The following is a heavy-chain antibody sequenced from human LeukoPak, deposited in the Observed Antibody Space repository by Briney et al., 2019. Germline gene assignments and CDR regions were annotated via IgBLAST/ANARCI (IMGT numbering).Heavy chain of an antibody. J-gene: IGHJ4*02. Sequence: GGSLRLSCAASGFTFSSHVMSWVRQAPGKGLEWVSGISDSGDSTSYADSVKGRLTISRDNSKSTLYLQMNSLRAEDTAVYYCASTGYGVRDYWGQGTLVIVSS. V-gene: IGHV3-23*01. CDR1: GFTFSSHV. D-gene: IGHD4-17*01. CDR3: ASTGYGVRDY. CDR2: ISDSGDST.